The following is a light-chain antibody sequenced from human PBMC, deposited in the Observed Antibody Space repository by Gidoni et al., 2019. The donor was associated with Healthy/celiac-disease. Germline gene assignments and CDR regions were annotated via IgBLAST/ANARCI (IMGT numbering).Light chain of an antibody. CDR1: QSVSSN. CDR3: QQYNNWPRT. Sequence: EIVMTQSPATLSVSPGERATLPCRASQSVSSNLAWYQQKPGQAPRPLIYGASTRATGIPARFSGSGSGTEFTLNISSLQSEDFAVYYCQQYNNWPRTFGKGTKVEIK. J-gene: IGKJ1*01. CDR2: GAS. V-gene: IGKV3-15*01.